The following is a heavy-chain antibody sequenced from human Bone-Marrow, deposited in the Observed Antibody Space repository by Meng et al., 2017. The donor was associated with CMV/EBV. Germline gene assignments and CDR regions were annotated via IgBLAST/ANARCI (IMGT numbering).Heavy chain of an antibody. D-gene: IGHD2-2*01. CDR1: GYTFTGYY. CDR3: ARYCSSTSCYVWFDP. J-gene: IGHJ5*02. CDR2: INPNSGGT. Sequence: ASVKVSCKASGYTFTGYYIHWVRQAPGQGLEWMGWINPNSGGTNYAQKFQGRVTMTRDTSISTAHMELSRLRSDDTAVYYCARYCSSTSCYVWFDPWGQGTLVTVSS. V-gene: IGHV1-2*02.